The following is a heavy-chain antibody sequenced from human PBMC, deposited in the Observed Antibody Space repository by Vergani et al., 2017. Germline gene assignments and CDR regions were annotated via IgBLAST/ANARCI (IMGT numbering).Heavy chain of an antibody. D-gene: IGHD2-8*01. CDR2: INPSGGST. Sequence: QVQLVQSGAEVKKPGASVKVSCKASGYTFTSYYMHWVRQAPGQGLEWMGIINPSGGSTSYAQKFQGRVTMTRDTSTSTVYMELSSLRSDDTAVYYCARDHCTNGVCFEGYYYGMDVWGQGTTVTVSS. J-gene: IGHJ6*02. CDR1: GYTFTSYY. CDR3: ARDHCTNGVCFEGYYYGMDV. V-gene: IGHV1-46*01.